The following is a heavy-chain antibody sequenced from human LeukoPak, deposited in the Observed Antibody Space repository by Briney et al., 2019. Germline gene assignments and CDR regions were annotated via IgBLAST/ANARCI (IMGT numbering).Heavy chain of an antibody. J-gene: IGHJ4*02. CDR2: IIPIFGIA. CDR1: GGTFSSYA. D-gene: IGHD1-26*01. V-gene: IGHV1-69*04. Sequence: SVKVSYKASGGTFSSYAISWVRQAPGQGLEWMGRIIPIFGIANYAQKFQGRVTITADKSTSTAYMELSSLRSEDTAVYYCARDDSGSYYGDYWGQGTLVTVSS. CDR3: ARDDSGSYYGDY.